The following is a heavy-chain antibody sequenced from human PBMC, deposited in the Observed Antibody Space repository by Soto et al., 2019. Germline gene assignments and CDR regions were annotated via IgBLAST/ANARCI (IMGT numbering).Heavy chain of an antibody. J-gene: IGHJ4*02. CDR3: ARRGAVAGLHF. CDR1: GFNFSSYW. CDR2: INSDGSST. D-gene: IGHD6-19*01. Sequence: EVQLVESGGGLVQPGGSLRVSCAASGFNFSSYWMHWVRQAPGKGLVWVSRINSDGSSTSYADSVKGRFTISRDNAKNTLYLQINSLRDEDTAIYYCARRGAVAGLHFWGQGTLVTVSS. V-gene: IGHV3-74*01.